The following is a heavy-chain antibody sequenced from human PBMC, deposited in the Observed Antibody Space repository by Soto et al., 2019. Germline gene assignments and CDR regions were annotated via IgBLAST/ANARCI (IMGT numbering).Heavy chain of an antibody. D-gene: IGHD2-15*01. CDR3: ARHDAVGKETDGMDV. CDR2: ICYSGST. V-gene: IGHV4-39*01. J-gene: IGHJ6*02. CDR1: GGSISSSSYY. Sequence: SETLSLTCTVSGGSISSSSYYWGWIRQPPGKGLEWIGSICYSGSTYYNPSLKSRVTISVDTSKNQFSLKLSSVTAADTAVYYCARHDAVGKETDGMDVWGQGTTVTVSS.